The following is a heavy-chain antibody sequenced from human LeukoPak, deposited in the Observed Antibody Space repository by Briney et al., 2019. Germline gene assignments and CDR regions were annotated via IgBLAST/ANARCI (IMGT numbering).Heavy chain of an antibody. V-gene: IGHV4-59*08. CDR1: GGSISSYY. Sequence: SSETLSLTCTVSGGSISSYYWSWIRQPPGKGLEWIGYIYYSGSTNYNPSLKSRVTISVDTSKNQFSLKLSSVTAADTAVYYCASGILTGLDYFDYWGQGTLVTVSS. D-gene: IGHD3-9*01. CDR2: IYYSGST. CDR3: ASGILTGLDYFDY. J-gene: IGHJ4*02.